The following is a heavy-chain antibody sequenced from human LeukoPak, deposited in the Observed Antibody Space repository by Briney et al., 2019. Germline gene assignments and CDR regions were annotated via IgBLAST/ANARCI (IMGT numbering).Heavy chain of an antibody. J-gene: IGHJ4*02. Sequence: GGSLRLSCAASGFTFSTSSMHWVRQTPGKGLDWVALISSDGNNKYYANPVKGRFTISRDNSKNTLSLQMNSLRDDDTAVYYCTRGAPLEYCGGDCSRLLDYWGQGTLVTVS. CDR2: ISSDGNNK. D-gene: IGHD2-21*02. CDR1: GFTFSTSS. CDR3: TRGAPLEYCGGDCSRLLDY. V-gene: IGHV3-30-3*01.